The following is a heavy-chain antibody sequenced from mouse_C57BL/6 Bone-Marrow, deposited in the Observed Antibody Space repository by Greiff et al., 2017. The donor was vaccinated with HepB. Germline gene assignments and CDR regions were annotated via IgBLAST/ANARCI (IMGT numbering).Heavy chain of an antibody. CDR1: GFTFSSYA. V-gene: IGHV5-9-1*02. J-gene: IGHJ3*01. Sequence: EVQVVESGAGLVKPGGSLKLSCAASGFTFSSYAMSWVRQTPEKRLEWVAYISSGGDYIYYADTVKGRFTIYRDKARNTLYLQMSSLKAEDTAMYYCTRTPFITTDGFAYWGQGTLVTVSA. CDR2: ISSGGDYI. D-gene: IGHD1-1*01. CDR3: TRTPFITTDGFAY.